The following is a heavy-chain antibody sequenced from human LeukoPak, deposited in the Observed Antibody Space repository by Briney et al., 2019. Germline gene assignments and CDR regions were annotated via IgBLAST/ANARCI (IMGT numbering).Heavy chain of an antibody. CDR1: GFTFSSYS. V-gene: IGHV3-48*01. Sequence: PGGSLRLSCAASGFTFSSYSMNWVRQAPGKGLEWVSYISSSSSTIYYADSVKGRFTISRDNAKNSLYLQMNSLRAEDTAVYYCARLRLDIVVVPAAVFDYWGQGTLVTVSS. D-gene: IGHD2-2*03. CDR3: ARLRLDIVVVPAAVFDY. CDR2: ISSSSSTI. J-gene: IGHJ4*02.